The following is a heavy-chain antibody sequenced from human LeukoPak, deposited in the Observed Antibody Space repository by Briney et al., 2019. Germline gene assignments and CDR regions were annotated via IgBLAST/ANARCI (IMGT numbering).Heavy chain of an antibody. V-gene: IGHV4-34*01. J-gene: IGHJ4*02. CDR1: GGSFSGNY. CDR2: SSPTGDIT. D-gene: IGHD2-21*01. Sequence: SETLSLTCAVYGGSFSGNYWTLIRQTPGRGLEWIGESSPTGDITGYNPSLKGRATISVDSSKNQFSLKLTSMTAADTGVYYCARVPDFIARPCDSWGPGTLVTVSS. CDR3: ARVPDFIARPCDS.